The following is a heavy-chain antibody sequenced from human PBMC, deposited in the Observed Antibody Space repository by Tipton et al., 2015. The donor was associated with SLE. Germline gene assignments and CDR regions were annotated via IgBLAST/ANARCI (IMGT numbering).Heavy chain of an antibody. D-gene: IGHD3-22*01. CDR1: GGSISSSSYY. V-gene: IGHV4-39*07. J-gene: IGHJ4*02. CDR2: IYYSGST. CDR3: AREYYYDSSGPPGY. Sequence: TLSLTCTVSGGSISSSSYYWVWIRQPPGKWLEWIGSIYYSGSTYYNPSLKSRVTISVDTSKNKFSLKLSSVTAADTSVYYCAREYYYDSSGPPGYWDQGTLVTVSS.